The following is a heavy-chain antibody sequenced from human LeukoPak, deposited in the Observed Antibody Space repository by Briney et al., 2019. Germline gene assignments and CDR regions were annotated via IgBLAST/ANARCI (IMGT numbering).Heavy chain of an antibody. Sequence: ASVKVSCKASGYTFTGYYMHWVRQAPGQGLEWMGWINPNSGGTNYAQKFQGRVTITADKSTSTAYMELSSLRSEDTAVYYCARGGGPGIYDSSGKAFDIWGQGTMVTVSS. D-gene: IGHD3-22*01. J-gene: IGHJ3*02. CDR3: ARGGGPGIYDSSGKAFDI. V-gene: IGHV1-2*02. CDR2: INPNSGGT. CDR1: GYTFTGYY.